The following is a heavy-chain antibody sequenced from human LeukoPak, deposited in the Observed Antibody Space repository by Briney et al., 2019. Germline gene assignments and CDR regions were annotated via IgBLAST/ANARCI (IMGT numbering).Heavy chain of an antibody. D-gene: IGHD6-13*01. CDR1: GASIRSHY. V-gene: IGHV4-59*08. Sequence: SETLSLTCSVSGASIRSHYWSWIRQPPGKGLEWIGYLYHSGTTNYNPSLKSRVTISVDTSKNQFSLKLSSVTAADTAVYYCARHFAAAGTSHWFDPWGQGTLVTVSS. J-gene: IGHJ5*02. CDR2: LYHSGTT. CDR3: ARHFAAAGTSHWFDP.